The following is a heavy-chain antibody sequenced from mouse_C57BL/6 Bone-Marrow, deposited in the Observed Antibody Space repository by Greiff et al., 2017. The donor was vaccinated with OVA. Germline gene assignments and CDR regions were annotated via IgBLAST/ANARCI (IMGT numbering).Heavy chain of an antibody. V-gene: IGHV1-9*01. CDR1: GYTFTGYW. CDR3: ASQTAQAKGFAY. J-gene: IGHJ3*01. Sequence: QVQLKESGAELMKPGASVKLSCKATGYTFTGYWIEWVKQRPGHGLEWIGEILPGSGSTNYNEKFKGKATFTADTSSNTAYMQLSSLTTEDSAIYYCASQTAQAKGFAYWGQGTLVTVSA. D-gene: IGHD3-2*02. CDR2: ILPGSGST.